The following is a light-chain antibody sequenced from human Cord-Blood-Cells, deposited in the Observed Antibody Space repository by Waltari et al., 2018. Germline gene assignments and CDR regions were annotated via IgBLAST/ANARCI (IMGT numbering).Light chain of an antibody. J-gene: IGLJ1*01. CDR1: SSDVGGYNY. V-gene: IGLV2-14*01. CDR3: SSYTSSSTLYV. CDR2: EVS. Sequence: QSALTQPASVSGSPGQSITIPCTGTSSDVGGYNYVSWYQQHPGKAPKLMIYEVSNRPAGVSNRLSGSRSGNTASLTISGLQAEDEADYYCSSYTSSSTLYVFGTGTKVTVL.